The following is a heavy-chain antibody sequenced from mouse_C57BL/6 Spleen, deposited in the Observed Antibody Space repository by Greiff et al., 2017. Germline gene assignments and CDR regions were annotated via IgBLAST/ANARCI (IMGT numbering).Heavy chain of an antibody. V-gene: IGHV5-17*01. D-gene: IGHD2-1*01. CDR1: GFTFSDYG. CDR3: AREDYGNYLDY. CDR2: ISSGSSTI. Sequence: EVKVVESGGGLVKPGGSLKLSCAASGFTFSDYGMHWVRQAPEKGLEWVAYISSGSSTIYYADTVKGRFTISRDNAKNTLFLQMTSLRSEDTAMYYCAREDYGNYLDYWGQGTTLTVSS. J-gene: IGHJ2*01.